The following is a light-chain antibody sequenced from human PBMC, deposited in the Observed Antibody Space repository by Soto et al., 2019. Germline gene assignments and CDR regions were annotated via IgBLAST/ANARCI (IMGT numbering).Light chain of an antibody. CDR3: QQCGGSPT. CDR2: GAS. Sequence: EIVLTQSPGTLSLSPGERATLSSRASQNVSSYLAWYQQKPGQAPRLRIYGASSRTTGIPDRFSGSGSGTDFTLTISRLEPEDFAMYYCQQCGGSPTFGQGTKVDIK. V-gene: IGKV3-20*01. J-gene: IGKJ1*01. CDR1: QNVSSY.